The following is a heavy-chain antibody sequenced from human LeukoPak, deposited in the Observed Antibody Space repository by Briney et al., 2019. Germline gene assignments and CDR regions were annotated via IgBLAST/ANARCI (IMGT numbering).Heavy chain of an antibody. Sequence: PGGSLRLSCAASGFTFSSYEMNWVRQAPGKGLEWVSYISSSGSTIYYADSVKGRFTISRDNAKNSLYLQMNSLRAEDTAVYYCATLVLGGSGWQRRPDYWGQGTLVTVSS. J-gene: IGHJ4*02. D-gene: IGHD6-19*01. CDR3: ATLVLGGSGWQRRPDY. CDR1: GFTFSSYE. CDR2: ISSSGSTI. V-gene: IGHV3-48*03.